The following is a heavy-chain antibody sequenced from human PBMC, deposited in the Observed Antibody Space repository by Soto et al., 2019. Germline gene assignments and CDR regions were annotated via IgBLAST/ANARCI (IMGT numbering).Heavy chain of an antibody. V-gene: IGHV3-23*01. CDR2: ISGSGRST. CDR3: AKHTLFSDSWYEDY. CDR1: VFSFSSCA. Sequence: GGSLRLSGAASVFSFSSCAMSWVRQGPGKGLEWVSVISGSGRSTDYADSVKGRFTMSRDNSKNMVFLQMNSLSAEDTAVYYCAKHTLFSDSWYEDYWGQGTLVTVSS. J-gene: IGHJ4*02. D-gene: IGHD6-13*01.